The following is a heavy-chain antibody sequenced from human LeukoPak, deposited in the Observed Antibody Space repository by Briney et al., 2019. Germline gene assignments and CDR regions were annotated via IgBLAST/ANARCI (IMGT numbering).Heavy chain of an antibody. CDR1: GFTFRDYS. Sequence: GESLRLSCAASGFTFRDYSMNWVRQAPGKGLEWVSYIDGSGDTIYYAHSVKGRFTISRDNAKNSLDLQMNTLRDEDTAVYYCSRRFDCWGQGTLVTVSS. CDR2: IDGSGDTI. V-gene: IGHV3-48*02. CDR3: SRRFDC. J-gene: IGHJ4*02.